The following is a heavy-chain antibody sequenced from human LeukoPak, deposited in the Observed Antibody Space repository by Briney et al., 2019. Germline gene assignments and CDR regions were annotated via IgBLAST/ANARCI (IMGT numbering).Heavy chain of an antibody. CDR1: GLTFSTYA. Sequence: GGSVRLSCAASGLTFSTYAMSWVRQAPGKGLEWVSAISSSGGSTYYADSVKGRFTISRDNSKSTLYLQLNSLRAEDTALYYCAKALVATTGYFQHWGQANLVTVSS. V-gene: IGHV3-23*01. CDR3: AKALVATTGYFQH. CDR2: ISSSGGST. J-gene: IGHJ1*01. D-gene: IGHD5-12*01.